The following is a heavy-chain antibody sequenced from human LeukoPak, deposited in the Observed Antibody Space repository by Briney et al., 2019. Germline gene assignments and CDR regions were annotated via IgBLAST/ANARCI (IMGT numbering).Heavy chain of an antibody. D-gene: IGHD3-22*01. J-gene: IGHJ4*02. CDR2: VSGFNAHT. Sequence: SVKVSCKASGFIFSNHGISWGRQGPGQGLEWVGRVSGFNAHTKYAQKVQGRVTMTTDTSTSTAYMELRSLRSDDTAVYYCARGIPPRRDYDSRGYYSYYFDYWGQGTLVTVSS. CDR3: ARGIPPRRDYDSRGYYSYYFDY. V-gene: IGHV1-18*01. CDR1: GFIFSNHG.